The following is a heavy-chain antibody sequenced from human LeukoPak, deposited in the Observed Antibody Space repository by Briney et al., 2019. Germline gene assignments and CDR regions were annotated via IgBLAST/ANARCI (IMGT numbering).Heavy chain of an antibody. CDR1: GFRFPDYA. V-gene: IGHV3-23*01. Sequence: GGSLRLSCTASGFRFPDYAMTWVRQAPGKGLEWVSSISSRNGNTFYSASVEGRFTISRDDTRNTLYLQMNTLRAADTAIYYCAKDRGLYSGVFAFDFWGQGALVTVSS. CDR2: ISSRNGNT. D-gene: IGHD1-26*01. J-gene: IGHJ3*01. CDR3: AKDRGLYSGVFAFDF.